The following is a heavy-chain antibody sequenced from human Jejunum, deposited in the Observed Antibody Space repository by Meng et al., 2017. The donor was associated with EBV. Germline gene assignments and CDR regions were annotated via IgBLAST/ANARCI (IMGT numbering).Heavy chain of an antibody. CDR1: GGSISSSSYY. CDR2: YYNSGST. J-gene: IGHJ4*02. Sequence: LQLRGWGPGLVKPSETLSLTCTVCGGSISSSSYYWGWIRQPPGKGLEWIGTYYNSGSTYYNPSLKSRVTISVDTSKNQFSLKLISVTAADTAAYYCARQGPSGRTFDYWGQGTLVTVSS. D-gene: IGHD1-26*01. CDR3: ARQGPSGRTFDY. V-gene: IGHV4-39*01.